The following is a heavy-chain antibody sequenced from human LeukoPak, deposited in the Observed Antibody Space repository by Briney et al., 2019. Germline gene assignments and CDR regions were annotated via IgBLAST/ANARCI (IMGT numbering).Heavy chain of an antibody. J-gene: IGHJ5*02. Sequence: GGSLRLSCAASGFTFSSYGMHWVRQAPGKGLEWVAVISYDGSSKYYADSVKGRFTISRDNSKNTLYLQMNSLRAEDTAVYYCARDNGEWRLNWFDHWGQGTLVTVSS. D-gene: IGHD2-8*01. CDR3: ARDNGEWRLNWFDH. CDR2: ISYDGSSK. V-gene: IGHV3-30*03. CDR1: GFTFSSYG.